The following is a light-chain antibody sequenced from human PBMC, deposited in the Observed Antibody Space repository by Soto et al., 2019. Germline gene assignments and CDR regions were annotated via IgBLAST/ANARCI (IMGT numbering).Light chain of an antibody. CDR2: GAY. V-gene: IGKV3-20*01. Sequence: EIVLTQSPGTLSLSPGERATLSCRASQSVSSTYLAWYQQKPGQAPRLIIYGAYSRATDIPDRFSGSGSGTDFTLTISRLEPEDFAVYYCQQYGSPPLYTFGQGTKLDIK. CDR1: QSVSSTY. CDR3: QQYGSPPLYT. J-gene: IGKJ2*01.